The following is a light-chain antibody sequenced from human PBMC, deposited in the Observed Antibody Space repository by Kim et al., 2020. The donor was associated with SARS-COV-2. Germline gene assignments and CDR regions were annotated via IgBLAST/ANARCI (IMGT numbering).Light chain of an antibody. CDR1: QDIRKY. CDR3: QQYDLLPYT. V-gene: IGKV1-33*01. Sequence: ASAGDTVTITCQASQDIRKYLNWFQQKPGKAPKLLIYDAVSLETGVPSRFSGSGSGTHFTFTIRSLQPEDIATYFCQQYDLLPYTFGQGTKVDIK. J-gene: IGKJ2*01. CDR2: DAV.